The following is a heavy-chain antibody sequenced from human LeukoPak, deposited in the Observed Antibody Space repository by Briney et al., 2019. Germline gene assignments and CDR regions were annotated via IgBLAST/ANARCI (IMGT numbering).Heavy chain of an antibody. V-gene: IGHV3-33*01. CDR1: GFTFSSNG. Sequence: GGSLRLSCAASGFTFSSNGMQWVRQAPGKGLEWVALIWYDGSKKYYADSVKGRFTISRDNSENTLYLQLNSVRAEDTAIYYCARLQGVSTFGYWGQGTLVTVSS. CDR2: IWYDGSKK. D-gene: IGHD5/OR15-5a*01. CDR3: ARLQGVSTFGY. J-gene: IGHJ4*02.